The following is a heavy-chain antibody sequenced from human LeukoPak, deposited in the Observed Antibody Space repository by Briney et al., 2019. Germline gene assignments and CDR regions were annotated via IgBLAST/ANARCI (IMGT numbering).Heavy chain of an antibody. D-gene: IGHD4-11*01. V-gene: IGHV3-33*06. CDR3: AKDAQRGFDYSNSLEY. CDR1: GFTFSSYG. CDR2: IWSDASNR. J-gene: IGHJ4*02. Sequence: GGSLRLSCAASGFTFSSYGMHWVRQAPGKGLEWLAVIWSDASNRYYADSVKCRLTMSRDNFKKTVYLQMNSLRAEDTAVYYCAKDAQRGFDYSNSLEYWGQGTLVTVSS.